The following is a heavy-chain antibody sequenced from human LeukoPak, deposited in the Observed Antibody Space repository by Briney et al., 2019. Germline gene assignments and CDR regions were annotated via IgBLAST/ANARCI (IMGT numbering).Heavy chain of an antibody. CDR3: ARGREMATGGDAFDI. V-gene: IGHV3-7*01. J-gene: IGHJ3*02. D-gene: IGHD5-24*01. CDR2: IKQDGSEK. CDR1: GFTFSSYW. Sequence: TGGSLRLSCAASGFTFSSYWMSWVRQAPGKGLEWVANIKQDGSEKYYVDSVKGRFTISRDNAENSLYLQMNSLRAEDTAVHYCARGREMATGGDAFDIWGQGTMVTVSS.